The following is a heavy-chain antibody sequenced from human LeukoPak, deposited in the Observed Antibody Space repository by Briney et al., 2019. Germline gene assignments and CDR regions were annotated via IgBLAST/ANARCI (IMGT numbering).Heavy chain of an antibody. CDR1: GYTFSSYS. CDR2: ISSSSSYI. CDR3: ARDYTHYDILTGYNREAFDI. V-gene: IGHV3-21*01. D-gene: IGHD3-9*01. Sequence: QPGGSLRLSCAASGYTFSSYSMNWVRQAPGKGLEWVSSISSSSSYIYYADSVKGRFTISRDNAKNSLYLQMNSLRAEDTAVYYCARDYTHYDILTGYNREAFDIWGQGTMVTVSS. J-gene: IGHJ3*02.